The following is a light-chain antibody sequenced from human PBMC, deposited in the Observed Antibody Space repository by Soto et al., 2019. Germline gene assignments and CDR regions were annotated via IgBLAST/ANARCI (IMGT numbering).Light chain of an antibody. CDR2: AAS. Sequence: AIQMTQSPSSLSASVGDRVTITCRASQGIRNDLGWYQQKPGKAPKLLIYAASSLQSGDPSRFSGSGSGTDCTLTISSLQPEDFATYYCLQDYNYPWTFGQGTMLEIK. V-gene: IGKV1-6*01. J-gene: IGKJ1*01. CDR1: QGIRND. CDR3: LQDYNYPWT.